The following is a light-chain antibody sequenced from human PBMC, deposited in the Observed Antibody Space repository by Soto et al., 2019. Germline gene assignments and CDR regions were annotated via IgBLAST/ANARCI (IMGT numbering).Light chain of an antibody. J-gene: IGKJ2*01. Sequence: DIVMTQSPDSLAVSLGERATINCKSSQSVLYSSNNRKYLAWYQHKPGQPPKLLIYWASTRESGVPDRFSGSGSGTDFTLTISSLQAEDVAVYYCQQYFSIPYTFGQGTKLEIK. CDR1: QSVLYSSNNRKY. CDR3: QQYFSIPYT. CDR2: WAS. V-gene: IGKV4-1*01.